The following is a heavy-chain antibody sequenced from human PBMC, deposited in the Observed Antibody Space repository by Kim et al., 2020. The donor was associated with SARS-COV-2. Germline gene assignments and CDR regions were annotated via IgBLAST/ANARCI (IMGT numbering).Heavy chain of an antibody. CDR3: ARDPFIPTDIVVVPAAMGDYYYCGVDV. J-gene: IGHJ6*02. D-gene: IGHD2-2*01. Sequence: GGSLRLSCAASGFTFSSYSMNWVRQAPGKGLEWVSYISSSSSTIYYADSVKGRFTISRDNAKNSLYLQMNSLRAEDTAVYYCARDPFIPTDIVVVPAAMGDYYYCGVDVWGQGTTDTVSS. CDR1: GFTFSSYS. CDR2: ISSSSSTI. V-gene: IGHV3-48*04.